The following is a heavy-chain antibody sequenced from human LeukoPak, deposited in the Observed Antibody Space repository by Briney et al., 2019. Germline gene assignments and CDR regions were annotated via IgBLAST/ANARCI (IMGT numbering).Heavy chain of an antibody. CDR2: NNTNTGNP. V-gene: IGHV7-4-1*02. Sequence: ASVKVSCKASGYTFTSYAMNWVRQAPGQGLEWMGWNNTNTGNPTYAQGFTGRFVFSLDTSVSTAYLQISSLKAEDTAVYYCATPTVTTFSNMDVWGKGTTVTVSS. D-gene: IGHD4-17*01. CDR1: GYTFTSYA. CDR3: ATPTVTTFSNMDV. J-gene: IGHJ6*03.